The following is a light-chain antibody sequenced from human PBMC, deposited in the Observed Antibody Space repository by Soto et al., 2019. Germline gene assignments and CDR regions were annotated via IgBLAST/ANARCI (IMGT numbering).Light chain of an antibody. J-gene: IGKJ1*01. Sequence: EIVMTQSPGTLSVSPGERAALSCRASQSVSSSYLAWYQQKPGQAPRLLIYGASSRATGIPDRFSGSGSGTDFTLTISRLEPEDFAVYYCQQYGSSPPWTFGQGTKVDI. CDR2: GAS. V-gene: IGKV3-20*01. CDR1: QSVSSSY. CDR3: QQYGSSPPWT.